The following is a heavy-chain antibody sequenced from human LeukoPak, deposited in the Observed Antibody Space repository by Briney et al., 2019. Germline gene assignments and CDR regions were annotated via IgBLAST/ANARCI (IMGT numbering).Heavy chain of an antibody. CDR3: ARHSRDYYNNSGLEV. CDR2: IYYSGST. J-gene: IGHJ6*02. CDR1: GGSVSTGSYY. Sequence: SETLSLTCSVSGGSVSTGSYYWAWIRQPPGKGLEWISTIYYSGSTTYNPSLKSRVTISVDTSKNQFSLKLSSVTAADTAVYLCARHSRDYYNNSGLEVWGPGTTVTVS. V-gene: IGHV4-39*01.